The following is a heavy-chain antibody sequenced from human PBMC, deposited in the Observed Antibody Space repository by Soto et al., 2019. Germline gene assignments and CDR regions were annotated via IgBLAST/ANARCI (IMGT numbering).Heavy chain of an antibody. CDR1: GFTFRNYG. J-gene: IGHJ3*01. V-gene: IGHV3-48*01. D-gene: IGHD3-22*01. Sequence: PGGSLRLSCAASGFTFRNYGRNWVRQAPGKGLEWVSYIGIGSSTKYYADSVKGRFTISRDNAKNSLYLQMNSLRAEDTAVYYCARDQLYYNDISGRPLNAFDVWGQGTMLTVSS. CDR2: IGIGSSTK. CDR3: ARDQLYYNDISGRPLNAFDV.